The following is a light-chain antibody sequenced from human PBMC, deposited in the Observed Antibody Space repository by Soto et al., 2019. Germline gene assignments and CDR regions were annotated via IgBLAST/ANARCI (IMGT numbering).Light chain of an antibody. CDR1: QSISDY. CDR2: AAS. Sequence: QMTQPPSSLSTSVGDRVTITCRASQSISDYLNWYQQKPGGVPKLLIYAASRLQSGVPSRFSGSGSGTDFTLTISSLQPEDFATYYCQQSYITPWTFGQGTKVEIK. V-gene: IGKV1-39*01. J-gene: IGKJ1*01. CDR3: QQSYITPWT.